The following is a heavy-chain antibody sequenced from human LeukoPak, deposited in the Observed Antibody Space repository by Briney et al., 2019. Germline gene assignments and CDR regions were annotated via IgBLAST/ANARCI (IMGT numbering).Heavy chain of an antibody. CDR3: ARLVDGIYTRLDS. CDR2: IFYTGRA. V-gene: IGHV4-59*08. Sequence: SETLSPTCTVSRGSISPDHCAWIRQPPGKGLEWIGYIFYTGRARYNPSLESRVTLTVDMSKNQVSLKLNSVTAADTAIYYCARLVDGIYTRLDSWGQGTLVTVSS. CDR1: RGSISPDH. D-gene: IGHD1-26*01. J-gene: IGHJ4*02.